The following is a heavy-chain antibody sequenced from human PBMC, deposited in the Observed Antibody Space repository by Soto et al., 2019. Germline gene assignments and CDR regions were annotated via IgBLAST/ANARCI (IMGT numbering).Heavy chain of an antibody. Sequence: SETLSLTCTVSGGSISSGDYYWSWIRQPPGKGLEWIGYIYYSGSTYYNPSLKSRVTISVDTSKNQFSLKLSSVTAADTAVYYCARWVFYYYDSSGYGPNFDYWGQGTLVTVSS. D-gene: IGHD3-22*01. CDR3: ARWVFYYYDSSGYGPNFDY. J-gene: IGHJ4*02. CDR2: IYYSGST. CDR1: GGSISSGDYY. V-gene: IGHV4-30-4*01.